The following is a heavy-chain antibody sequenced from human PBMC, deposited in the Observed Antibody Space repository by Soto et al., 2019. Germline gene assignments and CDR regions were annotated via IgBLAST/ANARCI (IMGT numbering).Heavy chain of an antibody. CDR3: ARLNGYCISTNCHGYYGMDV. V-gene: IGHV4-59*08. Sequence: SETLSLTCTVSGGSISSYYWSWIRQPPGKGLEWIGYIYYSGNTNYRPSLLSRVTISVDTSKNEFSLRLSSVTAADTAVYYCARLNGYCISTNCHGYYGMDVWGQGTTVTVSS. CDR2: IYYSGNT. CDR1: GGSISSYY. J-gene: IGHJ6*02. D-gene: IGHD2-2*03.